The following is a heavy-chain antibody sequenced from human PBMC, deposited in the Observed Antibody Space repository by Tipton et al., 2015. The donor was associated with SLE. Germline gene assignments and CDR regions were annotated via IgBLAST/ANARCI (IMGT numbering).Heavy chain of an antibody. V-gene: IGHV4-59*01. CDR3: ARVPLYYYYYMDV. J-gene: IGHJ6*03. CDR2: IYYSGST. CDR1: GGSISSYY. Sequence: LRLSCTVSGGSISSYYWSWIRQPPGKGLEWIGYIYYSGSTNYNPSLKSRVTISVDTSKNQFSLKLSSVTAADTAVYYCARVPLYYYYYMDVWSKGTTVTVSS.